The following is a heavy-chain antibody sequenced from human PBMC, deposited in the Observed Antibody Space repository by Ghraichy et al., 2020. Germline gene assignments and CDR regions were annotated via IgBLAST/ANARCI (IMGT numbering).Heavy chain of an antibody. D-gene: IGHD3-22*01. CDR2: INPNSGGT. CDR1: GYTFTGYY. V-gene: IGHV1-2*04. CDR3: ARGGYSGYYYSYYYYGMDV. J-gene: IGHJ6*02. Sequence: ASVKVSCKASGYTFTGYYMHWVRQAPGQGLEWMGWINPNSGGTNYAQKFQGWVTMTRDTSISTAYMELSRLRSDDTAVYYCARGGYSGYYYSYYYYGMDVWGQWTTVTVSS.